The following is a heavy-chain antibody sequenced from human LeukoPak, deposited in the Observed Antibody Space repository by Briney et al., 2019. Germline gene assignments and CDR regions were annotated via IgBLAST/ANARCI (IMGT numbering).Heavy chain of an antibody. V-gene: IGHV1-18*04. CDR2: ISGYSSNT. J-gene: IGHJ3*02. Sequence: ASVKVSCKASGYTFSDYYMHWVRQAPGQGLEWMGWISGYSSNTNYAQRLQGRVTMTTDTSTTTAYMELRSLRSDGTAVYYCARATGTWGHDGFDIWGQGTMVTVSS. CDR1: GYTFSDYY. CDR3: ARATGTWGHDGFDI. D-gene: IGHD3-16*01.